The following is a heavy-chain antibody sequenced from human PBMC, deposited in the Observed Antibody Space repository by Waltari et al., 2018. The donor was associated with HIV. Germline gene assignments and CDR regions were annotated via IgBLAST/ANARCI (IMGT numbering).Heavy chain of an antibody. CDR2: INWNSGST. Sequence: EVQLVESGGGVVRPGGSLRLSCAASGFTFDDYGMSWVRQVPGKGLEWVSGINWNSGSTGYADSVKGRFTISRDNAKNSLYLQMNSLRAEDTALYYCARHTAMVLVPFYYFDYWGQGTLVTVSS. J-gene: IGHJ4*02. D-gene: IGHD5-18*01. CDR3: ARHTAMVLVPFYYFDY. CDR1: GFTFDDYG. V-gene: IGHV3-20*04.